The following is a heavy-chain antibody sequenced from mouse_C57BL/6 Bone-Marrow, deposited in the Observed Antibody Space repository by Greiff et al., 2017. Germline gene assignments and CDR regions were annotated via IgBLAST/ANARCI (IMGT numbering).Heavy chain of an antibody. CDR2: IHPNSGST. V-gene: IGHV1-64*01. CDR3: ARLDYYGPMDY. D-gene: IGHD1-1*01. J-gene: IGHJ4*01. Sequence: QVQLQQPGAELVKPGASVKLSCKASGYTFTSYWMHWVKPRPGQGLEWIGMIHPNSGSTNYTEKFKSKATLTVDQSSSTAYMQRSSLTSEAAAVYDSARLDYYGPMDYWGQGTSGTVSS. CDR1: GYTFTSYW.